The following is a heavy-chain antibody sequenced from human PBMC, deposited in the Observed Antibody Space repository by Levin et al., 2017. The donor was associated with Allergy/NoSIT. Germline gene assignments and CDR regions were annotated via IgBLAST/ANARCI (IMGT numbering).Heavy chain of an antibody. Sequence: GGSLRLSCAASGFTVSSNYMSWVRQAPGKGLEWVSVIYSGGSTYYADSVKGRFTISRDNSKNTLYLQMNSLRAEDTAVYYCARAEQWLVFVRWGQGTLVTVSS. V-gene: IGHV3-66*01. CDR1: GFTVSSNY. CDR3: ARAEQWLVFVR. CDR2: IYSGGST. J-gene: IGHJ4*02. D-gene: IGHD6-19*01.